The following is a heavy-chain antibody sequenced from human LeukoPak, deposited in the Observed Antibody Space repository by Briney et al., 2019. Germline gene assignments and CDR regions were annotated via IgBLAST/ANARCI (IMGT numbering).Heavy chain of an antibody. D-gene: IGHD3-10*01. CDR2: ISAYNGNT. CDR3: ARDLGPTMVRGVIITPDY. V-gene: IGHV1-18*01. Sequence: ASVKVSCKASGYTFTSYGISWVRQAPGQGLEWMGWISAYNGNTNYAQKLQGRVTMTTDTSTSTAYMGLRSLRSDDTAVYYCARDLGPTMVRGVIITPDYWGQGTLVTVSS. J-gene: IGHJ4*02. CDR1: GYTFTSYG.